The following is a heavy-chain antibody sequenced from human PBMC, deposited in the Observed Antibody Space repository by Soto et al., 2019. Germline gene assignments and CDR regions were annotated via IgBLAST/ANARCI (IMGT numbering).Heavy chain of an antibody. V-gene: IGHV3-21*01. CDR1: GFTFSSYS. CDR3: ASGGWGSSSLDYYYGMDV. Sequence: GGSLRLSCAASGFTFSSYSMNWVRQAPGEGLEWVSSISSSSSYIYYADSVKGRFTISRDNAKNSLYLQMNSLRAEDTAVYYCASGGWGSSSLDYYYGMDVWGQGTTVTVSS. D-gene: IGHD6-6*01. J-gene: IGHJ6*02. CDR2: ISSSSSYI.